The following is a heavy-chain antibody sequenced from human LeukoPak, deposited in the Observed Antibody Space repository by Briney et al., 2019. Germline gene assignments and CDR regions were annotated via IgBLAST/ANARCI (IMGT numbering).Heavy chain of an antibody. CDR2: FNPNNGGT. V-gene: IGHV1-2*02. D-gene: IGHD2-2*01. Sequence: ASVKVSCKASGYTFTGYYMHWVRQAPGQGLEWMGWFNPNNGGTNYAQKFQGRVTMTRDTSISTAYMELSGLRSDDTAVYYCARANCSSTSCAPDHWGQGMLVTVSS. CDR3: ARANCSSTSCAPDH. J-gene: IGHJ4*02. CDR1: GYTFTGYY.